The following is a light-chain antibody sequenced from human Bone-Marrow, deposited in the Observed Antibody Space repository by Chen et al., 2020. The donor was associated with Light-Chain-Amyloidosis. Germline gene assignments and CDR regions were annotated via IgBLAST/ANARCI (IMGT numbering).Light chain of an antibody. V-gene: IGKV3-11*01. CDR1: QRISNF. J-gene: IGKJ2*01. CDR3: QERTNWPLYT. CDR2: DAS. Sequence: EIVLTQSPATPSLSPGERAALSCRASQRISNFLAWYQHKPGQAPRLLIYDASIRATGIPARFSGRGSGTDFTLTINSLEPEDFAVYYCQERTNWPLYTFGQGTKLEI.